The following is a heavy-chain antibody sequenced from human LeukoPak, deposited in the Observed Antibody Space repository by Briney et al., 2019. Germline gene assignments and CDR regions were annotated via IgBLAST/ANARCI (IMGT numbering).Heavy chain of an antibody. D-gene: IGHD3-10*01. Sequence: SGGSLSLSCAASGFTFSSYAMSWVRQAPGKGLEWVSAISGSGGSTYYADSVKGRFTISRDNSKNTLYLQVNSLRAEDTAVYYCAKDLADGSFDYWGQGTLVTVSS. J-gene: IGHJ4*02. V-gene: IGHV3-23*01. CDR2: ISGSGGST. CDR1: GFTFSSYA. CDR3: AKDLADGSFDY.